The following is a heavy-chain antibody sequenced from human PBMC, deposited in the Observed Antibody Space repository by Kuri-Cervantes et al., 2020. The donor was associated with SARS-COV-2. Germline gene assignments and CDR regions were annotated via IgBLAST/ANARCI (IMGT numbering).Heavy chain of an antibody. J-gene: IGHJ4*02. CDR3: ARIRSGWGRSFDY. CDR1: GFSLSTSGMC. V-gene: IGHV2-70*11. D-gene: IGHD7-27*01. Sequence: GPTLVHPAQSLTLTCTVSGFSLSTSGMCVSWIRQPPGKALEWLARIDWDDDKYYSTSLKTRLTISKDTSKNQVVLTMTNMYPVETATYYCARIRSGWGRSFDYWGQGTLVTVSS. CDR2: IDWDDDK.